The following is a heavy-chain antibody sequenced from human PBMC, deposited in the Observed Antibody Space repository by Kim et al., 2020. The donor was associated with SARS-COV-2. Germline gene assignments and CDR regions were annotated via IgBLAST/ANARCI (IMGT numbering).Heavy chain of an antibody. D-gene: IGHD6-13*01. CDR1: GFTFSSYA. J-gene: IGHJ3*02. CDR2: ISGSGGST. V-gene: IGHV3-23*01. Sequence: GGSLRLSCAASGFTFSSYAMSWVRQAPGKGLEWVSAISGSGGSTYYADSVKGRFTISRDNSKNTLYLQMNSLRAEDTAVYYCAKDLPTIGSSNPHDAFDIWGQGTMVNVSS. CDR3: AKDLPTIGSSNPHDAFDI.